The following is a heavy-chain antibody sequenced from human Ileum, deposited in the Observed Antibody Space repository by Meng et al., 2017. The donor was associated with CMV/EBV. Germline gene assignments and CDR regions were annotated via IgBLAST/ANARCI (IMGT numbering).Heavy chain of an antibody. CDR3: TRGNDAFHI. CDR1: GYNFVSYW. V-gene: IGHV5-51*01. J-gene: IGHJ3*02. Sequence: GGSLRLSCKASGYNFVSYWIGWVRQTPGKGLEWMGIIFPRDSDTRYSPSFQGQVTISADRSITTAYLQWSSLKASDSAIYYCTRGNDAFHIWGQGTKVT. CDR2: IFPRDSDT. D-gene: IGHD4-23*01.